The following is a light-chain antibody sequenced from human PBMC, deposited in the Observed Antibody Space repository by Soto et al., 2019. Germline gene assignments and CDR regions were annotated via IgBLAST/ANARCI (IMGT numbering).Light chain of an antibody. CDR2: GAS. CDR1: QAISNY. J-gene: IGKJ5*01. CDR3: QQVNSYPNT. Sequence: IQLTQNPSSLSASVGDRVTINCRASQAISNYLAWYQQKPGKAPNLLIYGASTLHSGVPSRFSGSVSGTDFTLTISSLQPEDFATYYCQQVNSYPNTFGQGTRLEIK. V-gene: IGKV1-9*01.